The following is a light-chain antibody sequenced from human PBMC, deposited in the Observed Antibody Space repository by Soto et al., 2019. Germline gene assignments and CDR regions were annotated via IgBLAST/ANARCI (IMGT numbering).Light chain of an antibody. J-gene: IGLJ1*01. Sequence: QSALTQPASVSGSHGQSITISCTGTSSDVGAYDYVSWYQQHPDKAPKLMIYEVSNRPSGVSNRFSGSKSVNTATLTISGLQADDEADYYCSSYTSSSTRVFGTGTKVTVL. CDR2: EVS. CDR3: SSYTSSSTRV. V-gene: IGLV2-14*03. CDR1: SSDVGAYDY.